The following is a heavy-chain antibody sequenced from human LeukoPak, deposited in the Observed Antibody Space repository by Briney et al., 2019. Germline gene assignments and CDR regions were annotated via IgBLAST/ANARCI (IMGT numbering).Heavy chain of an antibody. D-gene: IGHD2-8*01. Sequence: RASETLSLTCAVYGGSFSGYYWSWIRQPPGKGLEWIGEINHSGSTNYNPSLKSRVTISVDKSKNQLSLRLTSVTAADTAVYYCARDNGAIRAYYYHGMDVWGQGTTVTVSS. CDR1: GGSFSGYY. V-gene: IGHV4-34*01. J-gene: IGHJ6*02. CDR2: INHSGST. CDR3: ARDNGAIRAYYYHGMDV.